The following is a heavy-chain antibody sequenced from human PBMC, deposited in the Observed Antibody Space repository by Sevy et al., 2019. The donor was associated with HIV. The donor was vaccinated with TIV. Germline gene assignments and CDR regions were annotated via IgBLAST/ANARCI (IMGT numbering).Heavy chain of an antibody. V-gene: IGHV4-39*01. CDR1: GGSISSSSYY. Sequence: SETLSLTCTVSGGSISSSSYYWGWIRQPPGKGLEWIGSIYYSGSTYYNPSLKSRVTISVDTSKNQFSLKLSSVTAADTALDYCARHEHRLGYYSSSSGFYFQHWGQGTLVTVSS. CDR2: IYYSGST. J-gene: IGHJ1*01. CDR3: ARHEHRLGYYSSSSGFYFQH. D-gene: IGHD6-6*01.